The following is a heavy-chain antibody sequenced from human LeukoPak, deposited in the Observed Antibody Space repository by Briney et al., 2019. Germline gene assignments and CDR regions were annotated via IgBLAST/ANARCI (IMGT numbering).Heavy chain of an antibody. D-gene: IGHD5-24*01. J-gene: IGHJ4*02. V-gene: IGHV3-48*03. CDR2: ISSSGSTI. CDR1: GFTFSSYE. Sequence: PGGSLRLSCAASGFTFSSYEMNWVRQAPGKGLEWVSYISSSGSTIYYADSVKGRFTISRDNAKNSLYLQMNSLRAEDTAVYYCARTLEMATGCGGYWGQGTLVTVSS. CDR3: ARTLEMATGCGGY.